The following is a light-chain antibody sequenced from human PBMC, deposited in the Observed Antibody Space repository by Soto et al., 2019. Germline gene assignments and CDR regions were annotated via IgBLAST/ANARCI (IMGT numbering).Light chain of an antibody. CDR3: QQYNTNSNT. Sequence: DIQMTQSPPTLSASVGDRVTITCRASQSISTWLAWFQQKPGKAPRLLIFDASSLDSGVPSRFSGSGSGTEFTLTISSLQPDDSASYYCQQYNTNSNTFGQGTNLEIK. V-gene: IGKV1-5*01. CDR2: DAS. J-gene: IGKJ2*01. CDR1: QSISTW.